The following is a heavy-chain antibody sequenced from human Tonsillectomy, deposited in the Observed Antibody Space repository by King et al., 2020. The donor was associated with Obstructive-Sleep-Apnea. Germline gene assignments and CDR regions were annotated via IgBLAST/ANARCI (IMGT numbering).Heavy chain of an antibody. V-gene: IGHV3-48*04. CDR3: ARDMMITFGGVIGDAFDI. D-gene: IGHD3-16*02. CDR1: GFSFSSYS. Sequence: VQLVESGGGLVQPGGSLRLSCAASGFSFSSYSMNWVRQAPGKGLEWVSYLRSSSSTIYYADSVKGRFTISRDNAKNSLYLQMNSLRAEDTAVYYCARDMMITFGGVIGDAFDIWGQGTMVTVSS. CDR2: LRSSSSTI. J-gene: IGHJ3*02.